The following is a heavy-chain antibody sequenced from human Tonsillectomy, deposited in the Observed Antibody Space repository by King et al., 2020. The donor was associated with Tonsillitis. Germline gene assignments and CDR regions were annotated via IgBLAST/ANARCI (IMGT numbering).Heavy chain of an antibody. CDR2: ISGRGGST. D-gene: IGHD3-10*01. CDR3: AKDVTWIRGVVDAFDI. J-gene: IGHJ3*02. CDR1: GFTCSSYA. Sequence: EVQLVESGGGLVQPGGSLSLSCADSGFTCSSYAMNWVRQAPGKGLEWGSGISGRGGSTYYSDSVKGRFTISRDNSKSTLYLQMNSMRAEDTPIYYCAKDVTWIRGVVDAFDIWGQGTMVTVSS. V-gene: IGHV3-23*04.